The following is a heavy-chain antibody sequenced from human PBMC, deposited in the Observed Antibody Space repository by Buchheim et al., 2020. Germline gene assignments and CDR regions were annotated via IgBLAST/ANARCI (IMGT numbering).Heavy chain of an antibody. Sequence: EVQLVESGGGLVQTGGSLRLSCAASGFTFSDHYMDWVRQAPGKGLEWVGRIRKKVNGYTTYYAASVKGRFTISRDDSKNSLYLQMNSLKSGDTAVYYCARGGAGINPGPDNHHGMDVWGQGTT. D-gene: IGHD1-14*01. CDR1: GFTFSDHY. CDR2: IRKKVNGYTT. J-gene: IGHJ6*02. CDR3: ARGGAGINPGPDNHHGMDV. V-gene: IGHV3-72*01.